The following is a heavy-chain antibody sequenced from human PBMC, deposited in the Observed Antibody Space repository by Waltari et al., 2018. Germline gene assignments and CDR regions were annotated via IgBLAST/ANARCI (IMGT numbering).Heavy chain of an antibody. V-gene: IGHV3-74*01. D-gene: IGHD6-19*01. CDR1: GFTFSKYW. J-gene: IGHJ4*02. CDR3: VLYSSELLGDY. CDR2: SNMDGGIR. Sequence: EVQLVESGGGLVQPGGSLKLSCAASGFTFSKYWMHWVRQARGKGRVSVAHSNMDGGIRNYSESVKGRFTISRDNAKSTLFLQMNSLRGEDTAIYYCVLYSSELLGDYWGQGTLVTVSS.